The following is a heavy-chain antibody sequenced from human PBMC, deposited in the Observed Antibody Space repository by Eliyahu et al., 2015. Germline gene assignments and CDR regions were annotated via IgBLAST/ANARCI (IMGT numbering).Heavy chain of an antibody. V-gene: IGHV3-23*01. CDR3: AKDTRFDY. J-gene: IGHJ4*02. CDR2: ISGNGADT. Sequence: APGKGLEWVSSISGNGADTFYAESVKGRFTISRDNSKSTLYVQMNSLRAEDTALYYCAKDTRFDYWGQGTLVTVSS.